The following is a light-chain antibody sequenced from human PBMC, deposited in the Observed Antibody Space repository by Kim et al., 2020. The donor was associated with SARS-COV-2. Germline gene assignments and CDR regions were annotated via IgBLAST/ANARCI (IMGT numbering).Light chain of an antibody. V-gene: IGKV3-20*01. Sequence: EIVLTQSPGTLSLSPGEKATLSCRASQSVSSTYLAWYQQKPGQAPRLLIYATSSRATGIPDRFSGSGSGTDLTVTISRLEPEDFAVYYCQQYGSSPWTFGQGTKVDIK. CDR1: QSVSSTY. CDR2: ATS. CDR3: QQYGSSPWT. J-gene: IGKJ1*01.